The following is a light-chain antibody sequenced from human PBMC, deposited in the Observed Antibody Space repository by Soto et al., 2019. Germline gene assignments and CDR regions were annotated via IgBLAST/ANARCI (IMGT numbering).Light chain of an antibody. CDR1: QDIHNY. V-gene: IGKV1-8*01. CDR2: AAS. Sequence: AVLLTQSPSSFSASTGDRATITCRASQDIHNYLAWYQQVPGKAPKLLLYAASILQTGVPSRFSGSGSGTDFTLTIDGLQSEDFATNFCQHYYNYPWTFGQGTTVE. J-gene: IGKJ1*01. CDR3: QHYYNYPWT.